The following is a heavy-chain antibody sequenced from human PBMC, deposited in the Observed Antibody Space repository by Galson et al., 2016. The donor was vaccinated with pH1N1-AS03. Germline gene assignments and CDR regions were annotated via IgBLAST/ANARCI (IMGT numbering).Heavy chain of an antibody. D-gene: IGHD1-14*01. Sequence: SVKVSCKASGWTFNTYSFNWVRQAPGQGLEWMGGIIPVFGTAYYAHQFKDRFTITADASRREAYMEIRSLRSEDSDLYFCARGIRNNKKNFGMAAWGQGTAVIVSS. CDR1: GWTFNTYS. CDR2: IIPVFGTA. J-gene: IGHJ6*02. V-gene: IGHV1-69*13. CDR3: ARGIRNNKKNFGMAA.